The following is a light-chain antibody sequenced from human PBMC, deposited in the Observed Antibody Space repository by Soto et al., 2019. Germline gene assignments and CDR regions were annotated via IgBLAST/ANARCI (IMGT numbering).Light chain of an antibody. CDR3: QHYNNWPRT. J-gene: IGKJ1*01. Sequence: EIVMTQSPATLSVSPGERATLSCRASQSVSSNLAWYQQKPGQAPRLLIYGASTRATGIPARFSGSGSGTELTLTISSLQSEDFAVDYCQHYNNWPRTFGQGTKVEIK. V-gene: IGKV3-15*01. CDR1: QSVSSN. CDR2: GAS.